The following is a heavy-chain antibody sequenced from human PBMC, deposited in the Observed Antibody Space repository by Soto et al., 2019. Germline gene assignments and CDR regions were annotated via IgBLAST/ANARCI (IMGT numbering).Heavy chain of an antibody. J-gene: IGHJ4*02. CDR1: GFTFSSCG. CDR3: AKSPGSGDLDY. D-gene: IGHD3-10*01. CDR2: ISYDGSNK. Sequence: GGSLRLSCAASGFTFSSCGMHWVRQAPGKGLEWVAVISYDGSNKYYADSVKGRFTISRDNSKNTLYLQMNSLRAEDTAVYYCAKSPGSGDLDYWGQGTLVTVSS. V-gene: IGHV3-30*18.